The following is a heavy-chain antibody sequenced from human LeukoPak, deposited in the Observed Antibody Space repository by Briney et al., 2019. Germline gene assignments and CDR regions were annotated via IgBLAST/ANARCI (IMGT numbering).Heavy chain of an antibody. CDR1: GGSISSSNW. CDR3: AMSPRSTIFGVVIER. V-gene: IGHV4-4*02. Sequence: SETLSLTCAVSGGSISSSNWWSWVRQPPGKGLEWIGEIYHSGSTNYNPSLKSRVTISVDKSKNQFSLKLSSVTAADTAVYYCAMSPRSTIFGVVIERWGQGTLVTVSS. CDR2: IYHSGST. J-gene: IGHJ4*02. D-gene: IGHD3-3*01.